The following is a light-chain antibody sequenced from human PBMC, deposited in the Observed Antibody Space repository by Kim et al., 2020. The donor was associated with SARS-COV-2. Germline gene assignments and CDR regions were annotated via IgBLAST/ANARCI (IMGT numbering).Light chain of an antibody. V-gene: IGKV3-20*01. CDR1: QSVASGY. Sequence: PGERVILSCRASQSVASGYVAWYQQKSGQAPRLLIFATSSRATGIPDRFSGSGSGTSFTLTINTLEPEDFAVYFCQQYGSSPLTFGGGTKLEI. CDR2: ATS. J-gene: IGKJ4*01. CDR3: QQYGSSPLT.